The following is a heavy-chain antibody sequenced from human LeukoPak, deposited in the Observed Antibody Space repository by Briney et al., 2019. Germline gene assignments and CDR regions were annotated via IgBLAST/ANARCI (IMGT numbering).Heavy chain of an antibody. CDR1: GYTFTGYY. CDR2: INPNSGGA. V-gene: IGHV1-2*02. D-gene: IGHD2-21*02. J-gene: IGHJ4*02. CDR3: ARGDDAPLFFAY. Sequence: ASVKVSCKASGYTFTGYYIHWVRQAPGQGLEWMGWINPNSGGANYAQKFQGRVTMTRDTSISTAYMELSRLRPDDTAVYYCARGDDAPLFFAYWGQGTLVTVSS.